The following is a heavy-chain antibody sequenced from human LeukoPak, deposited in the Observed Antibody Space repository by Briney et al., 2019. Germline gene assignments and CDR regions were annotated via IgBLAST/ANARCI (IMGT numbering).Heavy chain of an antibody. CDR3: ATGRPGSSYID. V-gene: IGHV4-34*01. J-gene: IGHJ4*02. D-gene: IGHD3-10*01. Sequence: SETLSLTCAVYGGSFSGYYWSWIRQPPGKGLEWIGEINHSGSTNYNPSLKSRVTISVDTSKNQFSLKLSSVTAADTAVYYCATGRPGSSYIDWDQGTLVTVS. CDR2: INHSGST. CDR1: GGSFSGYY.